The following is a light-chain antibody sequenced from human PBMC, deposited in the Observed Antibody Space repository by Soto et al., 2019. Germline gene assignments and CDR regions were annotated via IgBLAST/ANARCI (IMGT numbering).Light chain of an antibody. CDR1: SSDISGYNY. V-gene: IGLV2-14*01. CDR3: SSYTTSSTPLYV. CDR2: DVS. Sequence: QSVLTQPASVSGSPGQSITISCTGSSSDISGYNYVSWYQQHPGKAPKLMIYDVSNRPSGVSNRFSGSKSGNTASLTISGLQAEDEADYYCSSYTTSSTPLYVFGTGTKLTVL. J-gene: IGLJ1*01.